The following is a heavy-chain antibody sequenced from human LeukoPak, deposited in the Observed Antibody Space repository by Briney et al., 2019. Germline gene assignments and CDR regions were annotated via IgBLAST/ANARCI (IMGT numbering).Heavy chain of an antibody. V-gene: IGHV4-31*03. CDR1: GGSISSGGYY. Sequence: SQTLSLTCTVSGGSISSGGYYWSWIRQHPGKGLEWIGYIYYSGSTYYNPSLKSRVTISVDTSKNQFSLKLSSVTAADTAVYYCARVSPAAYYYGMDAWGKGTTVTVSS. J-gene: IGHJ6*04. CDR2: IYYSGST. CDR3: ARVSPAAYYYGMDA.